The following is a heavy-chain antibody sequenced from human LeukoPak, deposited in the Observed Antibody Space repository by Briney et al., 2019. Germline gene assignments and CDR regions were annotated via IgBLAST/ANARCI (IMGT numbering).Heavy chain of an antibody. CDR2: IYPDDSDT. J-gene: IGHJ5*02. Sequence: NRGAPLKISCKSSGYIFTDYWIGWLRQAPGKLLEWMGIIYPDDSDTRYSPSFQGQVTISADKSTSTAYLQWSSLKASDTSMYYCARGAPIFYYFEAWGQGTLVSVSA. CDR3: ARGAPIFYYFEA. D-gene: IGHD3-22*01. V-gene: IGHV5-51*01. CDR1: GYIFTDYW.